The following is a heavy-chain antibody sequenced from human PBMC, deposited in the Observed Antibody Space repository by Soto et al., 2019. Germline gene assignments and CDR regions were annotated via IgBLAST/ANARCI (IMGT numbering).Heavy chain of an antibody. J-gene: IGHJ5*02. V-gene: IGHV3-66*01. CDR1: GFTVSSNY. CDR3: ARTYSSGWYEGRFAP. CDR2: IYSGGST. Sequence: PGGSLRLSCAASGFTVSSNYMSWVRQAPGKGLEWVSVIYSGGSTYYADSVKGRFTISRDNSKNTLYLQMNSLRAEDTAVYYCARTYSSGWYEGRFAPWGQGTLVTVSS. D-gene: IGHD6-19*01.